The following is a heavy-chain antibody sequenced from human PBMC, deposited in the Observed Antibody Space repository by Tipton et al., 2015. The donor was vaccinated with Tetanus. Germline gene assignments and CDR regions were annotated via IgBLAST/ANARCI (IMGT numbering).Heavy chain of an antibody. J-gene: IGHJ4*02. V-gene: IGHV4-39*01. D-gene: IGHD2-2*01. CDR3: AKSDRVTRTSWYFHD. CDR2: IFYTGSR. CDR1: GVSIRSSTYF. Sequence: TLSLTCAVSGVSIRSSTYFWGWIRQPPGKGLEWIGHIFYTGSRHYNPSLESRVTISVDTSKNQFSLNLSSVTAVDTAVYYCAKSDRVTRTSWYFHDWGQGTLVTVSS.